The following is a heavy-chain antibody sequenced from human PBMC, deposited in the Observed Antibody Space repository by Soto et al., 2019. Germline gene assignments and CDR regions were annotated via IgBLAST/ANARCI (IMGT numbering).Heavy chain of an antibody. V-gene: IGHV3-23*01. CDR2: ISGSGENT. Sequence: EVQLLDSGGGLVQPGGSLRLSCAVSGFSFNIYAMSWVRQAPGKGLEWVCAISGSGENTYYADSVKGRFTISRDNSKNTLYLQMNNLRVEDKAVYYCADGGEWSFNFEYWGQGTLVTVFS. D-gene: IGHD3-3*01. CDR1: GFSFNIYA. CDR3: ADGGEWSFNFEY. J-gene: IGHJ4*02.